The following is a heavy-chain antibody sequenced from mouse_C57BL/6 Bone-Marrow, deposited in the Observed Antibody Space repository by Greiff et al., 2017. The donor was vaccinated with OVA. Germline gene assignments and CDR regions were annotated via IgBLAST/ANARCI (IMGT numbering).Heavy chain of an antibody. CDR2: IHPSDSDT. D-gene: IGHD2-1*01. CDR3: AIHYGNYVYYAMDY. J-gene: IGHJ4*01. V-gene: IGHV1-74*01. CDR1: GYTFTSYW. Sequence: QVQLQQPGAELVKPGASVKVSCKASGYTFTSYWMHWVKQRPGQGLEWIGRIHPSDSDTNYNQKFKGKATLTVDKSSSTAYMQLSSLTSEDSAVYYCAIHYGNYVYYAMDYGGQGTSVTVSS.